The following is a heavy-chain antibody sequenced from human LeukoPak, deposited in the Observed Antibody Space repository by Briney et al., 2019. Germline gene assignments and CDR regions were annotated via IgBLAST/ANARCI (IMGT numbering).Heavy chain of an antibody. J-gene: IGHJ4*02. CDR1: GFTLSDYW. V-gene: IGHV3-7*01. CDR3: PRGKIDF. CDR2: INTDGSAE. Sequence: GGSLRLSCAASGFTLSDYWMMWVRQTPEKGLEWVANINTDGSAEYYGDSVKGRFTISRDNAKNSLSLQMNSLRVEDTALYYCPRGKIDFWGQGILVTVSS.